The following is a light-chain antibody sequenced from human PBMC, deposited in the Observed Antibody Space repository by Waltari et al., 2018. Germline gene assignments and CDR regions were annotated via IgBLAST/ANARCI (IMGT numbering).Light chain of an antibody. CDR1: RSNIGRNT. CDR2: RDI. V-gene: IGLV1-44*01. J-gene: IGLJ3*02. Sequence: QSVMTQPPSASGTPGQRVTIFCSGSRSNIGRNTVNWDKQFPETAPKLLLYRDIPRPSGVPDRFSGSKSGTSASLAISGLQSEDEADYYCAAWDDSVGWVFGGGTKLTVL. CDR3: AAWDDSVGWV.